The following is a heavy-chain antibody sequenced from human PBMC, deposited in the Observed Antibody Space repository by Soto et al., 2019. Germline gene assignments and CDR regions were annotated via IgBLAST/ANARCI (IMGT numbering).Heavy chain of an antibody. J-gene: IGHJ5*02. CDR2: INTGNGNT. CDR1: GITSTTYA. Sequence: QVQLVQSGAEVKKPGASVKVSCKASGITSTTYAIHWVRQAPGHGLEWMGWINTGNGNTRYSQRFLGRVSLTTGTSTSTASMDLSSLTSEDTAVYYCARAISGYVTWGQGTLITVSS. V-gene: IGHV1-3*04. D-gene: IGHD5-12*01. CDR3: ARAISGYVT.